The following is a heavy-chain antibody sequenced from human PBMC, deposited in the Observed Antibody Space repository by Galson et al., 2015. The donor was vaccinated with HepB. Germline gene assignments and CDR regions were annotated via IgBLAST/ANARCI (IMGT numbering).Heavy chain of an antibody. CDR3: ARDQLGRTFWYFDV. CDR1: GDSVTGPSHF. V-gene: IGHV4-39*07. J-gene: IGHJ2*01. Sequence: TLSLTCTVSGDSVTGPSHFWAWIRQTPGKGLQYVGSLFHDGTTYYGPSLKSRVTMSIDKSRNQFSLKLTSVEAADTGVYYCARDQLGRTFWYFDVWGRGTHVSVSS. CDR2: LFHDGTT. D-gene: IGHD1-26*01.